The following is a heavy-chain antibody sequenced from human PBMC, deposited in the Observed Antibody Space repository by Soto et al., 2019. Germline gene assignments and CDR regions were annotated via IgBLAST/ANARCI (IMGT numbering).Heavy chain of an antibody. CDR3: ARIWGGGGYALIY. V-gene: IGHV3-11*01. CDR1: GFTFSDFY. Sequence: QVQLVESGGGLVKPGGSLRLSCAASGFTFSDFYMSGIRQAPGKGLEWISYISSSGTTTYYTDSVKGRFTISRDNAKNSLYLQMNTLRDEDTAVYYCARIWGGGGYALIYWGQGTLVTVSS. J-gene: IGHJ4*02. CDR2: ISSSGTTT. D-gene: IGHD2-8*01.